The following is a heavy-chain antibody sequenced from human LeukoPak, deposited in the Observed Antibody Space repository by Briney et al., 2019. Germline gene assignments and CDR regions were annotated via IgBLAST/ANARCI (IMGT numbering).Heavy chain of an antibody. CDR3: ASHDYGDHGATVDY. CDR2: IKQDGSEK. D-gene: IGHD4-17*01. V-gene: IGHV3-7*01. Sequence: GGSLRLSCAASGFTFSRYWMSWVRQAPGKGLEWVANIKQDGSEKYYVDSVKGRFTISRDNAKNSLYLQMNSLRVEDTAVYYCASHDYGDHGATVDYRGQGTLVTVSS. J-gene: IGHJ4*02. CDR1: GFTFSRYW.